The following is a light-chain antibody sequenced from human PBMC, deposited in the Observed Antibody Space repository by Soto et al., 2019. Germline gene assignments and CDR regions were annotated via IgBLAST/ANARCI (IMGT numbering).Light chain of an antibody. V-gene: IGKV3-20*01. J-gene: IGKJ1*01. CDR1: QSVSSN. CDR2: GAS. CDR3: QQYGSSLVA. Sequence: EILMTQSPATLSVSPGERATLSCRASQSVSSNLAWYPQKPGQAPRLLIYGASRRATGIPDRFICSAAGPECTRPISRLEPEDVSVDYCQQYGSSLVAFGQGTKVDIK.